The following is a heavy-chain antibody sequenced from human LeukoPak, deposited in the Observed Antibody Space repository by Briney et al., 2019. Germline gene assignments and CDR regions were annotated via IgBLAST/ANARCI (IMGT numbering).Heavy chain of an antibody. CDR1: GFTFDDYG. Sequence: PGGSLRLSCAASGFTFDDYGMSWVRQAPGKGLEWVSGINWNGGSTGYADSVKGRFTISRDNAKNSLYLQMNSLRAEDTALYYCARAVPMVRGVISYYYYYMDVWGKGTRVTVSS. J-gene: IGHJ6*03. CDR2: INWNGGST. V-gene: IGHV3-20*04. D-gene: IGHD3-10*01. CDR3: ARAVPMVRGVISYYYYYMDV.